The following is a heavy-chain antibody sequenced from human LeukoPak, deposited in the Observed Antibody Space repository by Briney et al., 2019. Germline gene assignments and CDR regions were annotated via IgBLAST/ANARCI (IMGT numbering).Heavy chain of an antibody. J-gene: IGHJ4*02. Sequence: PSETLSLTCTVSGDSISSHYWSWIRQPPGKGLEWIAYIYDTGTTVSNPSLKSRVSMSLDRSKNEFSLQLTSVAAADTAVYYCAGIWYSSGYYFDYWGLGTLVTVSS. D-gene: IGHD6-19*01. V-gene: IGHV4-59*11. CDR1: GDSISSHY. CDR2: IYDTGTT. CDR3: AGIWYSSGYYFDY.